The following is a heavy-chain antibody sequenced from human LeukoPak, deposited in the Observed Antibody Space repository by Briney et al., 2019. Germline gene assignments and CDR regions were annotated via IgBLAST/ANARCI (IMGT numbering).Heavy chain of an antibody. V-gene: IGHV4-39*07. CDR1: GVSVSSSHY. CDR2: IYYGGST. J-gene: IGHJ3*01. D-gene: IGHD3-22*01. Sequence: PSETLSLTCTVSGVSVSSSHYWGWIRQPPGKGLEWIGSIYYGGSTYYNASLRSRLTTSVDTSKNQFSLKLSSVTAADTAVYYCAKSTYYYDTFVNAFDFWGQGTVVTVSS. CDR3: AKSTYYYDTFVNAFDF.